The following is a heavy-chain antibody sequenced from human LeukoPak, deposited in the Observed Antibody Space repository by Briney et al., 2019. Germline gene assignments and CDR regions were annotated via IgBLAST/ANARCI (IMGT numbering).Heavy chain of an antibody. V-gene: IGHV3-30*17. CDR2: ISYDGSNK. CDR3: ARGPGPIAGAKNPFDI. Sequence: GRSLRLSCAASGFTFSTYAMHWVRQAPGKGLEWVAVISYDGSNKYYADSVKGRFTISGDKSKDTLYLQVNSLRPEDTAVYYCARGPGPIAGAKNPFDIWGQGTMVPVSS. D-gene: IGHD1-26*01. CDR1: GFTFSTYA. J-gene: IGHJ3*02.